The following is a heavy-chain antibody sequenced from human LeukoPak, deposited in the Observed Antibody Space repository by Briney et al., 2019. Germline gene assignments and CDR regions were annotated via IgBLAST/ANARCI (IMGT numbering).Heavy chain of an antibody. CDR1: GFTFDDYA. J-gene: IGHJ4*02. CDR3: AKALHYDFWSGFFDY. CDR2: ISWNGGSI. Sequence: GGSLRLSCAASGFTFDDYAMHWVRHAPGKGLEWVSGISWNGGSIGYADSVKGRFTISRDNAKNSLYLQMNSLRAEDTALYYCAKALHYDFWSGFFDYWGQGTLVTVSS. D-gene: IGHD3-3*01. V-gene: IGHV3-9*01.